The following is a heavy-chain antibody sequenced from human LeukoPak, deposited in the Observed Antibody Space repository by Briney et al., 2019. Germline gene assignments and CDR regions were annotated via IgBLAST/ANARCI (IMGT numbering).Heavy chain of an antibody. CDR1: GGSISSYY. CDR2: IYYSGST. V-gene: IGHV4-59*01. D-gene: IGHD3-3*01. J-gene: IGHJ4*02. Sequence: SETLSLTCTVSGGSISSYYWSWIRQPPGKGLEWIGYIYYSGSTNYNPSLKSRVTISVDTSKNQFSLKLSSVTAADTAVYYCARGSDFWSGTWGQGTLVTVSS. CDR3: ARGSDFWSGT.